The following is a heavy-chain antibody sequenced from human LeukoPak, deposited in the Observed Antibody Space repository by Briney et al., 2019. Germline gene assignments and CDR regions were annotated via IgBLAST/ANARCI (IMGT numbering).Heavy chain of an antibody. CDR3: ARQGLRLGELSS. CDR2: IYCSGST. Sequence: PSETLSLTCTVSGGSISSYYWSWIRQPPGKGLEWIGYIYCSGSTNYNPSLKSRVTISVDTSKNQFSLKLSSVTAADTAVYYCARQGLRLGELSSWGQGTLVTVSS. CDR1: GGSISSYY. V-gene: IGHV4-59*08. D-gene: IGHD3-16*02. J-gene: IGHJ5*02.